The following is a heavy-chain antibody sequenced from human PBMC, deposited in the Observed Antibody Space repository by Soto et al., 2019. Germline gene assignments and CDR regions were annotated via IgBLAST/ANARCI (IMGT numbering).Heavy chain of an antibody. J-gene: IGHJ5*02. V-gene: IGHV1-18*01. D-gene: IGHD5-12*01. CDR1: GYTFTSYG. Sequence: ASVKVSCKASGYTFTSYGISWVRQAPGQGLEWMGWISAYNGNTNYAQKLQGRVTMTTDTSTSTAYMELRSLRSDDTAVYYCARGGYSGYDSFWFDPWGQGTLVTVSS. CDR2: ISAYNGNT. CDR3: ARGGYSGYDSFWFDP.